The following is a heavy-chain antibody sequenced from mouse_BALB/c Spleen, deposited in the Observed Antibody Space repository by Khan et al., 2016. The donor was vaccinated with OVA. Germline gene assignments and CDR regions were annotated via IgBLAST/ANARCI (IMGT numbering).Heavy chain of an antibody. Sequence: EVQLVESGGGLVQPKGSLKLSCAASGFTFNTYAMNWVRQAPGKGLEWVARIRSKTNNYATYYADSVKDRFTISRDDSQSMLYLQMNNLKTEDTAMYYGMRHNNYYGEDAMDYWGQGTSVTVSS. CDR1: GFTFNTYA. J-gene: IGHJ4*01. V-gene: IGHV10-1*02. CDR2: IRSKTNNYAT. D-gene: IGHD1-1*01. CDR3: MRHNNYYGEDAMDY.